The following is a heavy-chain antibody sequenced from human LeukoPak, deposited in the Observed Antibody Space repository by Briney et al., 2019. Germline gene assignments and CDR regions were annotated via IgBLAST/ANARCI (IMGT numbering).Heavy chain of an antibody. D-gene: IGHD2-2*03. Sequence: GASVKVSCKASGYTFTSYDISWVRQATGQGLEWMGWMNPNSGNTGYAQKFQGRVTMTRNTSISTAYMELSSLRSEDTAVYYCARAGYCSSTSCYRGHYYYYYYMDVWGKGTTVTVSS. CDR3: ARAGYCSSTSCYRGHYYYYYYMDV. V-gene: IGHV1-8*01. CDR1: GYTFTSYD. J-gene: IGHJ6*03. CDR2: MNPNSGNT.